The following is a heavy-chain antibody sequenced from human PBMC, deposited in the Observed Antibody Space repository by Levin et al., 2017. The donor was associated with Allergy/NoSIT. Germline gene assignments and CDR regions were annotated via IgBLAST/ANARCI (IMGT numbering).Heavy chain of an antibody. J-gene: IGHJ6*02. D-gene: IGHD2-2*01. V-gene: IGHV1-69*01. CDR3: ARGGFVVVPAAKSYDYGMDG. Sequence: PGESLKISCKASGGTFSSYAISWVRQAPGQGLEWMGGIIPIFGTANYAQKFQGRVTITADESTSTAYMELSSLRSEDTAVYYCARGGFVVVPAAKSYDYGMDGWGQGTTVTVSS. CDR1: GGTFSSYA. CDR2: IIPIFGTA.